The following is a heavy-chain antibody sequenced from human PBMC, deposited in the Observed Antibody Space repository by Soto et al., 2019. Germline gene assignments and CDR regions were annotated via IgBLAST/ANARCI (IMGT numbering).Heavy chain of an antibody. CDR2: ISAYNGNT. CDR3: ARPFGDYGDYAWSLRY. CDR1: GYTFSGYA. V-gene: IGHV1-18*01. J-gene: IGHJ4*02. Sequence: QVQLVQSGAEVKKPGASVKVSCKASGYTFSGYAMGWVRQAPGQGLEGIGWISAYNGNTDYAQKFQGRVTMTTDTSTSTAYMELRSLTSDDTAVYYCARPFGDYGDYAWSLRYWGQGTLVTVSS. D-gene: IGHD4-17*01.